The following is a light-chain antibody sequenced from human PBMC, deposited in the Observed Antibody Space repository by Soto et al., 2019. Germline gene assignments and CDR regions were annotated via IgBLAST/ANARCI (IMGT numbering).Light chain of an antibody. J-gene: IGKJ4*01. CDR1: QGISDH. CDR3: QKYDSVPLT. Sequence: DVQMTQSPSSLSASVGEKVTITCRASQGISDHLAWYQQKPGKVPELLIYAASTLPSGVPSRSSGSGSGTDFTLTIRTLQPEDVATYYCQKYDSVPLTFGGGTKVEI. V-gene: IGKV1-27*01. CDR2: AAS.